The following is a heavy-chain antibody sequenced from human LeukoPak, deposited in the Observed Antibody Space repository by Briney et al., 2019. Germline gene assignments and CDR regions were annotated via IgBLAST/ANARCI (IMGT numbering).Heavy chain of an antibody. CDR2: ISTSGSTI. V-gene: IGHV3-11*01. D-gene: IGHD3-10*01. J-gene: IGHJ5*02. CDR3: ARGQPGLNWFAP. CDR1: GFTFRDYY. Sequence: GGSLRLSCAASGFTFRDYYMSWIRQAPGKGLEWVSYISTSGSTIYYADSVKGRFTISRDNPKTPLYLQMNSLRAEDTAVYYCARGQPGLNWFAPWGQGTLVTVSS.